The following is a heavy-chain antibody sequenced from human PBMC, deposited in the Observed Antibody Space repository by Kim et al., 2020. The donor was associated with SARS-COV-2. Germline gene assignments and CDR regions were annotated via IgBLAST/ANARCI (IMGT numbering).Heavy chain of an antibody. Sequence: SVKVSCKASGGTFSSYAISWVRQAPGQGLEWMGRIITIFGIANYAQKFQGRVTITADKSTSTAYMELSSLRSEDTAVDYCARGPDSSGYTNYYYYLDVW. D-gene: IGHD3-22*01. CDR3: ARGPDSSGYTNYYYYLDV. CDR1: GGTFSSYA. V-gene: IGHV1-69*04. CDR2: IITIFGIA. J-gene: IGHJ6*03.